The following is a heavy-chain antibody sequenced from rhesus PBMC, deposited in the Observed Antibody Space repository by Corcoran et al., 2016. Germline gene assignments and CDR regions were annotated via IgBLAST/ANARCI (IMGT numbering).Heavy chain of an antibody. CDR1: GFSSCSYG. J-gene: IGHJ4*01. V-gene: IGHV3S16*01. D-gene: IGHD2-21*01. CDR2: ISSASSYI. CDR3: TSGSISRFDY. Sequence: EVQLVESGGGLVQPGGSLRLPCAASGFSSCSYGMSWVRQAPGKGLEWVSSISSASSYIYYADSVKGRFTISRDNAKNSLSLQMNSLRAEDTAVYYCTSGSISRFDYWGQGVLVTVSS.